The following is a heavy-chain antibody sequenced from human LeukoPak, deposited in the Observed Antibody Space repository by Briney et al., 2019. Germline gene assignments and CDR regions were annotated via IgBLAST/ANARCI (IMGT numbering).Heavy chain of an antibody. J-gene: IGHJ5*02. CDR1: GFSFSSYA. CDR2: ISGSGGST. Sequence: PGGSLRLSCEASGFSFSSYAMSWVRQAPGKGLEWVSAISGSGGSTYYADSVKGRFTISRDNSKNTLYLQMNSLRAEDTAVYYCAKDQGSSWYEGDWFDPWGQGTLVTVSS. D-gene: IGHD6-13*01. CDR3: AKDQGSSWYEGDWFDP. V-gene: IGHV3-23*01.